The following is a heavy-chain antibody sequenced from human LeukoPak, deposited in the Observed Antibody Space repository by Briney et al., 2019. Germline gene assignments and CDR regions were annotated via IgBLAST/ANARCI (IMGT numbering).Heavy chain of an antibody. CDR2: INPNSGGT. D-gene: IGHD1-26*01. V-gene: IGHV1-2*02. CDR3: AREGWELLLVRYYYGMDV. Sequence: ASVKVSCKASEYTFTGYYMHWVRQAPGQGLEWMGWINPNSGGTNYAQKFQGRVTMTRDTSISTAYMELSRLRSDDTGVYYCAREGWELLLVRYYYGMDVWGQGTTVTVSS. J-gene: IGHJ6*02. CDR1: EYTFTGYY.